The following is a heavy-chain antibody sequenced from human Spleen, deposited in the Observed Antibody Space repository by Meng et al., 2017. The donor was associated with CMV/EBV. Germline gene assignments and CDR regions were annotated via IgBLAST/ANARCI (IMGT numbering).Heavy chain of an antibody. CDR3: ARSGLAQYFDY. J-gene: IGHJ4*02. Sequence: LSCAASGFTCSRYAMYWVRQAPGRGLEWVSSISPTGAYIYYADSVKGRFTITRDNAKNSLYLQMNSLRAEDTAVYYCARSGLAQYFDYWGQGTLVTVSS. V-gene: IGHV3-21*01. D-gene: IGHD6-19*01. CDR1: GFTCSRYA. CDR2: ISPTGAYI.